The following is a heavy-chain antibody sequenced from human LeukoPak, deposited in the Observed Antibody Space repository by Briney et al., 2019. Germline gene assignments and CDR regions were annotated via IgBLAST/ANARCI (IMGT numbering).Heavy chain of an antibody. D-gene: IGHD6-19*01. CDR3: ARGIAVAGTLYYFDY. V-gene: IGHV4-34*01. CDR2: INHSGST. Sequence: SETLSLTCAVYGGSFSGYYWSWIRQPPGKGLEWIGEINHSGSTNYNPSLKSRVTISVDTSKNQFSLKLSSVTAADTVVYYCARGIAVAGTLYYFDYWGQGTLVTVSS. CDR1: GGSFSGYY. J-gene: IGHJ4*02.